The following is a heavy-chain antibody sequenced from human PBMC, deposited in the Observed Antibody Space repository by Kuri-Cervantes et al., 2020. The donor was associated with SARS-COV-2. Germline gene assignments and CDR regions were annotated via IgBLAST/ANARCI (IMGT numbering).Heavy chain of an antibody. CDR2: IYYSGST. Sequence: GSLRLSCTVSGGSISSSSYYWGWIRQPPGKGLEWIGGIYYSGSTYYNPSLKSRVTISVDTSKNQFSLKLSSVTAADTAVYYCARWGPAGRAYYYYYYGMDVWGQGTTVTVSS. CDR1: GGSISSSSYY. CDR3: ARWGPAGRAYYYYYYGMDV. J-gene: IGHJ6*02. V-gene: IGHV4-39*07. D-gene: IGHD2-2*01.